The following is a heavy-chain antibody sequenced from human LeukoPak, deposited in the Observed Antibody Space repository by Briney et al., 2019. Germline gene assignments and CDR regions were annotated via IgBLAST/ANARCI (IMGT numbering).Heavy chain of an antibody. J-gene: IGHJ3*02. CDR3: AKEHTTYYYDSSGYDGKGAFDI. CDR1: GFTFSSYG. V-gene: IGHV3-30*18. D-gene: IGHD3-22*01. CDR2: ISYDGSNK. Sequence: GGSLRLSCAASGFTFSSYGMHWVRQAPGKGLEWVAVISYDGSNKYYADSVKGRFTISRDNSKNTLYLQMNSLRAEDTAVYYCAKEHTTYYYDSSGYDGKGAFDIWGQGTMVTVSS.